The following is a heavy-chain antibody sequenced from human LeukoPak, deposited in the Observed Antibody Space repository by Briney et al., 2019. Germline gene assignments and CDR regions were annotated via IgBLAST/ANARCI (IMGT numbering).Heavy chain of an antibody. CDR2: ISSSSSYI. Sequence: GGSLRLSCAASGFTFSSYSMNWVRQAPGKGLEWVSSISSSSSYIYYADSVKGRFTISRDNAKNSLYLQMNSLRAEDTAVYYCGGYRGLSLGGGLDYWGEGTLVTVSP. V-gene: IGHV3-21*01. CDR1: GFTFSSYS. J-gene: IGHJ4*02. D-gene: IGHD3-16*01. CDR3: GGYRGLSLGGGLDY.